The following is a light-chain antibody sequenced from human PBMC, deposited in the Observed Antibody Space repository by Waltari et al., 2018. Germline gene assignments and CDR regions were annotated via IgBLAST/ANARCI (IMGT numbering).Light chain of an antibody. CDR1: SGHSFYP. CDR3: QTWGTGTWV. Sequence: QLVLTQSPSASASLGASVKLSCTLSSGHSFYPIAWHQQQPEKGPRFLMKVNNDGSHMKGDGFPDRFSGSSSVAERYLTISSLQSEDEADYYCQTWGTGTWVFGGGTKLTVL. V-gene: IGLV4-69*01. CDR2: VNNDGSH. J-gene: IGLJ3*02.